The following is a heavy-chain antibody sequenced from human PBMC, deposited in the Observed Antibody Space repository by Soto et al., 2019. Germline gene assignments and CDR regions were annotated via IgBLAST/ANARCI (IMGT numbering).Heavy chain of an antibody. V-gene: IGHV3-21*01. J-gene: IGHJ4*02. CDR1: GFTFSGFS. CDR3: AREADFASSGYVLDY. CDR2: VTSSPSSM. D-gene: IGHD3-22*01. Sequence: SLRLSCAASGFTFSGFSMNWVRQAPGKGLEWVSSVTSSPSSMFYADSVKGRFTISRDDAKDSLFLQMNSLRADDTAVYYCAREADFASSGYVLDYWGLGTLVT.